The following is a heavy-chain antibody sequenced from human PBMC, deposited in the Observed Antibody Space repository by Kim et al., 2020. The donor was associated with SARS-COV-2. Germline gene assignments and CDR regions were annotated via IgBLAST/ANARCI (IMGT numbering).Heavy chain of an antibody. J-gene: IGHJ4*02. D-gene: IGHD3-22*01. Sequence: VKGRFTISRDNSKHTLYLQMNSLRAEDTAVYYCAKPYDSSGYYVGYFDYWGQGTLVTVSS. V-gene: IGHV3-23*01. CDR3: AKPYDSSGYYVGYFDY.